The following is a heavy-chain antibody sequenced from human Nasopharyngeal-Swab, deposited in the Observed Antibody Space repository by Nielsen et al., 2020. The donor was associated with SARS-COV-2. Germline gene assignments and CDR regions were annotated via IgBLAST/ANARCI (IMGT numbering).Heavy chain of an antibody. J-gene: IGHJ3*01. CDR3: ARSVGSYYGQGAFDV. CDR2: ISSKTYGGAP. D-gene: IGHD1-26*01. V-gene: IGHV3-49*01. CDR1: GFTFGDYA. Sequence: GGSLRLSCTTSGFTFGDYAMSWFRQAPGTGLEWVGSISSKTYGGAPEYAASVKGRFTISRDGAESIAYLHMNSLETEDTGVYYCARSVGSYYGQGAFDVWGQGTMVTVSS.